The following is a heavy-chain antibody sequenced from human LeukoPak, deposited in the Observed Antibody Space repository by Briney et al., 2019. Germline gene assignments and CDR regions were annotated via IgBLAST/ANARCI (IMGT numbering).Heavy chain of an antibody. V-gene: IGHV4-34*01. CDR2: IYHSGST. CDR1: GGSFRDYY. J-gene: IGHJ3*02. Sequence: PSETLSLTCAVYGGSFRDYYWSWIRQPPGKGREWIGSIYHSGSTYYNPSLKSRVTISVDTSKNQFSLKLTSVTAADTALYYCARDSSRDAFDIWGQGTMVTVSS. D-gene: IGHD6-6*01. CDR3: ARDSSRDAFDI.